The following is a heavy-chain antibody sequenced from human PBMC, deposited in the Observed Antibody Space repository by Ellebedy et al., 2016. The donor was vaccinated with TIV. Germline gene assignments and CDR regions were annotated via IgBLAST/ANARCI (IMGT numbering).Heavy chain of an antibody. CDR1: GGSFSGFY. D-gene: IGHD5-18*01. J-gene: IGHJ6*03. Sequence: SETLSLTXAVYGGSFSGFYWSWIRQPPGKGLEWIGEINHSGNTNYNPSLKSRVTISVDTSKNQFSLKLSSVTAADTAVFYCARNLRYSYGLYYYYMDVWGKGTTVTVSS. CDR2: INHSGNT. V-gene: IGHV4-34*01. CDR3: ARNLRYSYGLYYYYMDV.